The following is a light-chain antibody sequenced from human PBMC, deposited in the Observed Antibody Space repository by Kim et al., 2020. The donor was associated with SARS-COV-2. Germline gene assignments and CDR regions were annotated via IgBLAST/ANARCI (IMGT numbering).Light chain of an antibody. CDR1: SAHTNA. Sequence: GASVKLTCTLTSAHTNAIAWHQQQPGKCPRYLMKVNSDGSHIKGDGIPYRFSGSRSGAEHYLTISSLQSEDEADYYCQTWDTGIQVFGGGTQLTVL. CDR3: QTWDTGIQV. V-gene: IGLV4-69*01. CDR2: VNSDGSH. J-gene: IGLJ2*01.